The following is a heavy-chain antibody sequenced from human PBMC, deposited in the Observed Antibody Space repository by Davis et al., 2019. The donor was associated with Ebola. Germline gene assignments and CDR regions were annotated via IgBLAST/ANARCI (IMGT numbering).Heavy chain of an antibody. CDR2: ISSSGSTI. D-gene: IGHD3-10*01. V-gene: IGHV3-11*04. CDR1: GFTFSDYY. Sequence: GESLKISCAASGFTFSDYYMSWIRQAPGKGLEWVSYISSSGSTIYYADSVKGRFTISRDNAKNTLSLQMIDLRSEDTACYYCTRDLYGSGGDYFDPWGQGTLVTVSS. CDR3: TRDLYGSGGDYFDP. J-gene: IGHJ5*02.